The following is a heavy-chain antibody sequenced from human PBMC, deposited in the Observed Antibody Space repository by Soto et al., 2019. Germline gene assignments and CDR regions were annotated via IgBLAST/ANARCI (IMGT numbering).Heavy chain of an antibody. V-gene: IGHV4-59*08. J-gene: IGHJ6*03. CDR3: ARRSRLYYYYYYMDV. D-gene: IGHD4-17*01. CDR1: GGSISSYY. Sequence: PSETLSLTCTVSGGSISSYYWSWIRQPPGKGLEWIGYIYYSGSTNYNPSLKSRVTISVDTSKNQFSLKLSSVTAADTAVYYCARRSRLYYYYYYMDVWGKGTTVTVSS. CDR2: IYYSGST.